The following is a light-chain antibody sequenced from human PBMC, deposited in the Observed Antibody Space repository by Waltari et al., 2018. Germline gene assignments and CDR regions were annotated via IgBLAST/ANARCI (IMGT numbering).Light chain of an antibody. J-gene: IGKJ1*01. Sequence: DLQMTQSPSTLSASVGDRVTITCRASQSINKWLAWYQQKPGKAPTLRDYKASSLESGVPSRFSGSGSGTEFTLTISSLQPDDLATYYCQQYSTFWWTFGQGTKVEIK. CDR2: KAS. CDR3: QQYSTFWWT. V-gene: IGKV1-5*03. CDR1: QSINKW.